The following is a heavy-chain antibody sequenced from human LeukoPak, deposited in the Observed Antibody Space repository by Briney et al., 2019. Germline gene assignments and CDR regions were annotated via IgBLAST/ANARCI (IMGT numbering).Heavy chain of an antibody. CDR3: AKGGYYDSSGLFDY. J-gene: IGHJ4*02. V-gene: IGHV3-43*01. CDR1: GFTFSSYS. CDR2: ITWDGGST. D-gene: IGHD3-22*01. Sequence: GGSLRLSCAASGFTFSSYSMNWVRQGPGKGLEWVSHITWDGGSTYYADSVKGRFTISRDNSKNSLYLQMNSLRTDDTALYYCAKGGYYDSSGLFDYWGQGTLVTVSS.